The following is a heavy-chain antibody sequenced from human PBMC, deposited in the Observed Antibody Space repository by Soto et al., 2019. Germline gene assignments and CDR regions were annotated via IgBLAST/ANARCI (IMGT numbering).Heavy chain of an antibody. CDR2: INPSGGST. V-gene: IGHV1-46*01. CDR1: GYTFTSYY. J-gene: IGHJ6*02. CDR3: ARGPLRLGYYYYGMDV. D-gene: IGHD3-16*01. Sequence: QVQLVQSGAEVKKPGASVKVSCKASGYTFTSYYMHWVRQAPGQGLEWMGIINPSGGSTSYAQKFQGRVTMTRDTSTRTVYMELSSLRSEDTAVYYCARGPLRLGYYYYGMDVWGQGTTVTVSS.